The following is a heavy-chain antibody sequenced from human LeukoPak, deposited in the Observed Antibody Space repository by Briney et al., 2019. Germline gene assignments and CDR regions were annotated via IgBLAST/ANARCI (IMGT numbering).Heavy chain of an antibody. D-gene: IGHD3-16*02. Sequence: ASVKVSCKASGYTFTSYGISWVRQAPGQGLEWMGWISAYNGNTNYAQKLQGRVTMTTDTSTSTAYMELRSLRSDDTAVYYCAITFGGVIVIPQYYFDYWGQGTLVTVSS. CDR3: AITFGGVIVIPQYYFDY. CDR1: GYTFTSYG. V-gene: IGHV1-18*01. J-gene: IGHJ4*02. CDR2: ISAYNGNT.